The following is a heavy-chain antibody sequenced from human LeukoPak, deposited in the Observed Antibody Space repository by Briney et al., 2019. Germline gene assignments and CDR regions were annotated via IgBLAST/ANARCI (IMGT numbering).Heavy chain of an antibody. CDR2: IYYSGST. CDR1: GGSISSYH. Sequence: SETLSLTCTVSGGSISSYHWSWIRQPPGKGLEGIGYIYYSGSTNYNPSLKSRVTISVDTSKNQFSLKLSSVTAADTAVYYCARGDGAYYYDSSGYYPSLYFDYWGQGTLVTVSS. V-gene: IGHV4-59*01. CDR3: ARGDGAYYYDSSGYYPSLYFDY. J-gene: IGHJ4*02. D-gene: IGHD3-22*01.